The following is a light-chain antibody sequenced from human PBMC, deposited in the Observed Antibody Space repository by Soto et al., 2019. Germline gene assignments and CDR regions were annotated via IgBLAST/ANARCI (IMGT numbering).Light chain of an antibody. CDR3: TAWDDSLNGVL. V-gene: IGLV1-44*01. CDR1: SSNIGSNV. CDR2: NNN. J-gene: IGLJ3*02. Sequence: QLVLTQPPSASGTPGQRVTISCSGSSSNIGSNVVNWYQQLPGTAPKVVIYNNNQRPSGVPDRFSASKSGTSASLAIRGLQSEDEAEYYCTAWDDSLNGVLFGGGTKLTVL.